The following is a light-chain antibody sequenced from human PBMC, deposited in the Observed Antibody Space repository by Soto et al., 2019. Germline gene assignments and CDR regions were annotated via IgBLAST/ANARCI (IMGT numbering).Light chain of an antibody. J-gene: IGKJ1*01. CDR2: DAS. CDR3: QQRGNWPWT. V-gene: IGKV3-11*01. Sequence: EIVLTQSPATLSLSPGERATLSCRASQSVDRYLSWYLQKLGQAPRLLLYDASNRASGIPARFSGSGSGTDFTLTISSLEPEDGAIYYCQQRGNWPWTFGQGTKVEIK. CDR1: QSVDRY.